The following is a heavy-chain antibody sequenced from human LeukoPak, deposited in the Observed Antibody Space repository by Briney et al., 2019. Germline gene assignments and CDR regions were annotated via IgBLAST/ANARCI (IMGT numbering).Heavy chain of an antibody. CDR2: ISPDETVK. CDR3: ARDSR. CDR1: RLTIRSVW. V-gene: IGHV3-7*01. Sequence: PGPSLRLSCVASRLTIRSVWMSSVRHTPGKGLEWVANISPDETVKTYVDSVEGRFTISKDNAKNSVYLQMNSLTVEDTAVYYCARDSRWGQGTLVSVSS. J-gene: IGHJ4*02.